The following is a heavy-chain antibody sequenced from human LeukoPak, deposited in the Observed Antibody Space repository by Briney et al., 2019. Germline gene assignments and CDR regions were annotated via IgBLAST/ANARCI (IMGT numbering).Heavy chain of an antibody. CDR2: INSDGSST. J-gene: IGHJ5*02. Sequence: PGGSLRLSCAASGFTFSSYWMHWVRQAPGKGLVWVSRINSDGSSTSYADSVKGRFTISRDNAKNSLYLQMNSLRAEDTAVYYCAREGSGSYYNPNWFDPWGQGTLVTVSS. CDR3: AREGSGSYYNPNWFDP. V-gene: IGHV3-74*01. CDR1: GFTFSSYW. D-gene: IGHD3-10*01.